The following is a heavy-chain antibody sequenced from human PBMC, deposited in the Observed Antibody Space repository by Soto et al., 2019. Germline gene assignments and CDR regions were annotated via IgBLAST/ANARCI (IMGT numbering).Heavy chain of an antibody. V-gene: IGHV5-51*01. Sequence: PGESLKISCKGSGYKFSTYWIGWVRQMPGKGLEWMGIIFPRDSDARYSPSFQGQVTISADMSISTAYLQWSSLKASDTAMYYCARSYYDDRGYIFDYWGQGTLVTVSS. CDR1: GYKFSTYW. J-gene: IGHJ4*02. CDR3: ARSYYDDRGYIFDY. D-gene: IGHD3-22*01. CDR2: IFPRDSDA.